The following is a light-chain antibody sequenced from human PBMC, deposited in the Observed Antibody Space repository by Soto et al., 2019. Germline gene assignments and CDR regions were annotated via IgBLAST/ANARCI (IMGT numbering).Light chain of an antibody. J-gene: IGKJ2*01. CDR2: GAS. CDR1: QSISLNY. V-gene: IGKV3-20*01. Sequence: EIVLTQSPGTLSLSPGERATLSCRASQSISLNYLAWYQQKHGQTPRLLIYGASSRATGIPDRFSAGGSGTDFTLTITRLEPEDFAVYYCQQYGSSPYTFGQGTKLEIK. CDR3: QQYGSSPYT.